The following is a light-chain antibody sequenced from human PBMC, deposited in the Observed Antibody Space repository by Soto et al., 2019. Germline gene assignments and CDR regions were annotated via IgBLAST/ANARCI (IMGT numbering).Light chain of an antibody. Sequence: DIQMTQSPSSLSASVGDRVTISCRASQTIRYSLNWYQQKPGKAPKVLIYDASTLQSGVPPRFSGSGSGTDFALTISSLQPEDFGTYYCLQTAGSRTWKFGQGNRVEAK. CDR2: DAS. CDR1: QTIRYS. V-gene: IGKV1-39*01. J-gene: IGKJ1*01. CDR3: LQTAGSRTWK.